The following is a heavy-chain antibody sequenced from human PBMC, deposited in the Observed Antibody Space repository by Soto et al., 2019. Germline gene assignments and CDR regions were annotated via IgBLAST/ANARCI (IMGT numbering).Heavy chain of an antibody. J-gene: IGHJ4*02. Sequence: EVQLAESGGGLIQPGGSLRLSCAASGFTVSSNYMSWVRQAPGKGLEWVSVIYSGGSTYYADSVKGRFTISRDNSKNTLYLQMNSLRAEDTAVYYCARGRDGYNPTYFDYWGQGTLVTVSS. CDR2: IYSGGST. D-gene: IGHD5-12*01. CDR1: GFTVSSNY. CDR3: ARGRDGYNPTYFDY. V-gene: IGHV3-53*01.